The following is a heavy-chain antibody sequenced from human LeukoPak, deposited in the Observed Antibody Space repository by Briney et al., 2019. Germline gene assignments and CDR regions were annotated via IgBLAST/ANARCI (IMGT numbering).Heavy chain of an antibody. CDR2: MNPNSSNT. V-gene: IGHV1-8*03. J-gene: IGHJ6*03. Sequence: ASVKVSCKASGYTFTSYDINWVRQATGQGLEWMGWMNPNSSNTGYAQKFQGRVTITRNTSISTAYMELSSLRSEDTAVYYCASGWPTDYYYYMDVWGKGTTVTVSS. CDR3: ASGWPTDYYYYMDV. CDR1: GYTFTSYD.